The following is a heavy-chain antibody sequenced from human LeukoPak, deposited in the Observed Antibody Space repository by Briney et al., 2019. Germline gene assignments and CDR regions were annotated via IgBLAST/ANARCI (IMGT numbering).Heavy chain of an antibody. CDR2: INPNSGGT. J-gene: IGHJ4*02. D-gene: IGHD7-27*01. CDR3: ARRLTGVDY. Sequence: ASVKVSCKASGYTFTAYYMNWVRQAPGKGLEWMGWINPNSGGTNYAQNFQGRVTMTRDTSISTVYMELNSLRSDDTAVYYCARRLTGVDYWGQGTQVTVSS. CDR1: GYTFTAYY. V-gene: IGHV1-2*02.